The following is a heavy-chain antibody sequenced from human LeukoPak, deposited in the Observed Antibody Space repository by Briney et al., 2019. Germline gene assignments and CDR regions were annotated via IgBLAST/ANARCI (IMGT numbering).Heavy chain of an antibody. CDR3: ARVTDPRYNWFDP. D-gene: IGHD2-21*02. CDR2: IHASGST. Sequence: SETLSLTCTVSGGSISSYYWTWIRQPAGKGPEWIGRIHASGSTNYNPSLKSRVNMSVDTSKNQFSLKLNSETAADTAVYYCARVTDPRYNWFDPWGQGTLVTVSS. J-gene: IGHJ5*02. V-gene: IGHV4-4*07. CDR1: GGSISSYY.